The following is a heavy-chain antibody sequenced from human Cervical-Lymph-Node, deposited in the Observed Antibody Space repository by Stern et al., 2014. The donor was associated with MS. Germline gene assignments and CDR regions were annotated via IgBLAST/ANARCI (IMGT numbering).Heavy chain of an antibody. CDR1: GFTFSDYY. D-gene: IGHD1-14*01. V-gene: IGHV3-11*06. Sequence: VQLVESGGDLVKPGGSLKLSCAASGFTFSDYYMSWIRQAPGKGLELISYISTDSTYTNYAVSVRCRFTISRDDAKNSLYLQMNGLRAEDTAVYYCAARRHWGQGTLVSVSS. CDR2: ISTDSTYT. J-gene: IGHJ4*02. CDR3: AARRH.